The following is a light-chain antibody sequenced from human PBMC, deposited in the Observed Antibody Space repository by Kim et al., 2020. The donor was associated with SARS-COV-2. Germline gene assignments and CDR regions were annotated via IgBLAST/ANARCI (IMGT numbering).Light chain of an antibody. CDR3: QQYGISPNT. CDR2: GAF. J-gene: IGKJ2*01. V-gene: IGKV3-20*01. CDR1: QRVLSRY. Sequence: LFSGERIHHSGRASQRVLSRYFAWYQQEPGLAPRLLNIGAFNRATGIPDRVSGSGSGSGFTVTNNRLEPEDFAGYLCQQYGISPNTCGQETKLEI.